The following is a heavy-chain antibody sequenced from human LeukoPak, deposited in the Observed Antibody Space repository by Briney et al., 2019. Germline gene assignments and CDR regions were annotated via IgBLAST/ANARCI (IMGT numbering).Heavy chain of an antibody. Sequence: SETLSLTCAVYGGSFSGYYWSWIRQPPGKGLEWIGEINHSGSTNYNPSLKSRVTISVDTSKNQFSLKLSSVTAADTAVYYCASRPPQNRQLVGPESYYFDYWGQGTLVTVSS. J-gene: IGHJ4*02. D-gene: IGHD6-13*01. CDR1: GGSFSGYY. CDR3: ASRPPQNRQLVGPESYYFDY. CDR2: INHSGST. V-gene: IGHV4-34*01.